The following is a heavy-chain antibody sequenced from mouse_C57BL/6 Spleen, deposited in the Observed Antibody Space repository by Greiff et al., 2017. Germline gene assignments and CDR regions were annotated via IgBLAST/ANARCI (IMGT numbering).Heavy chain of an antibody. J-gene: IGHJ3*01. V-gene: IGHV3-6*01. Sequence: ESGPGLVKPSQSLSLTCSVTGYSITSGYYWNWIRQFPGNKLEWMGYISYDGSNNYNPSLKNRISITRDTSKNQFFLKLNSVTTEDTATYYCASPYGNYVTWFAYWGQGTLVTVSA. CDR2: ISYDGSN. D-gene: IGHD2-10*02. CDR3: ASPYGNYVTWFAY. CDR1: GYSITSGYY.